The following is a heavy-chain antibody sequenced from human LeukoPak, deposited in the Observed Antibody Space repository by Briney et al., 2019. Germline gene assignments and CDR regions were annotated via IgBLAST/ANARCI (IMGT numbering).Heavy chain of an antibody. CDR1: GFTFSSYS. Sequence: GGSLRLSCAASGFTFSSYSVNWVRQAPGKGLEWVSSISSSSSYIYYADSVKGRFTISRDNAKNSLYLQMNSLRAEDTAVYYCARELYCSGGSCLIRDWGQGTMVTVSS. CDR2: ISSSSSYI. V-gene: IGHV3-21*01. D-gene: IGHD2-15*01. CDR3: ARELYCSGGSCLIRD. J-gene: IGHJ3*01.